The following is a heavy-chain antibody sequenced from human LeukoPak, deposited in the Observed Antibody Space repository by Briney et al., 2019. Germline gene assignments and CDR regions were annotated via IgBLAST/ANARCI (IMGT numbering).Heavy chain of an antibody. Sequence: SETLSLTCAVSGGSISSGGYYWSWIRQHPGKGLEWIGYIYYSGSTYYNPSLKSQVTISVDTSKNQFSLKLSSVTAADTAVYYCARDYCSGGSCYDYWGQGTLVTVSS. CDR3: ARDYCSGGSCYDY. V-gene: IGHV4-31*11. CDR1: GGSISSGGYY. CDR2: IYYSGST. D-gene: IGHD2-15*01. J-gene: IGHJ4*02.